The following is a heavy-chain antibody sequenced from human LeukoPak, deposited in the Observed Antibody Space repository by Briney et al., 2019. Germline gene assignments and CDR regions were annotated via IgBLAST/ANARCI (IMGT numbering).Heavy chain of an antibody. Sequence: SSETLSLTCTVSGGSISGYYWSWIRQPPGKGLEWIGYIFYTGTTNYNPSLKSRAAISVDTSKNQFSLKLSSVTAADTAVYYCARVLVGDGAFDIWGQGTMVTVSS. J-gene: IGHJ3*02. D-gene: IGHD2-2*01. CDR1: GGSISGYY. CDR3: ARVLVGDGAFDI. CDR2: IFYTGTT. V-gene: IGHV4-59*01.